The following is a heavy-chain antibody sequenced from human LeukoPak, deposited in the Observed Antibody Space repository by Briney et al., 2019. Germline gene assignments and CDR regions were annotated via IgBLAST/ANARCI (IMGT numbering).Heavy chain of an antibody. J-gene: IGHJ4*02. CDR1: GGSISSSSYY. Sequence: SETLSLTCTVSGGSISSSSYYWGWIRQPPGKGLEWIGSIYYSGSTYYNPSLKSRFTISVDTSKNQFSLKLSSVTAADTAVYYCARLGTGTNCFDYWGQGTLVTVSS. CDR2: IYYSGST. V-gene: IGHV4-39*01. D-gene: IGHD1/OR15-1a*01. CDR3: ARLGTGTNCFDY.